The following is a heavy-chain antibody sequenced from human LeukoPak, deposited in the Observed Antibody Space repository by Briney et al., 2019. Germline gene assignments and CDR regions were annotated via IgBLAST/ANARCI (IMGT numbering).Heavy chain of an antibody. Sequence: PSETLSLTCTVSSGSITSYYWTWIRQPPGKGLEWIGSIYYTGSTNYSPSLKGRVTILVDTSKNQFSLKMNSVTAADTALYYCARVGSGYSTFYFDYWGQGLLVTVS. CDR3: ARVGSGYSTFYFDY. V-gene: IGHV4-59*01. CDR2: IYYTGST. D-gene: IGHD3-3*01. J-gene: IGHJ4*02. CDR1: SGSITSYY.